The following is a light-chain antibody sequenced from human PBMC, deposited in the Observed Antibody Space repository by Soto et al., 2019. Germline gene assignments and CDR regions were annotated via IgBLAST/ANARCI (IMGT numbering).Light chain of an antibody. V-gene: IGLV2-14*01. Sequence: QSVLTQPASVSGSPGQSITISCTGTSSDVGGYNYVSWYQQHPGKAPKLMIYEVSNRPSGVSNRFSGSKSGNTASLTISGLHAEDEADYYCSSYTSSSTLEGVVFGGGTKLTVL. CDR3: SSYTSSSTLEGVV. CDR2: EVS. CDR1: SSDVGGYNY. J-gene: IGLJ2*01.